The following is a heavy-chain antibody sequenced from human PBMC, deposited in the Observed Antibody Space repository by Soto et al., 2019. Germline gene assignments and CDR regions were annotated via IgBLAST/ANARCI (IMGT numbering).Heavy chain of an antibody. CDR2: IYNGGRT. V-gene: IGHV4-59*11. D-gene: IGHD2-21*01. CDR1: GGSISDHY. Sequence: SETLSLTCTVSGGSISDHYYMWIRQSPGKGLEYIGYIYNGGRTDYNPSLKSRVIISVDTSKNQFSLKLTSVTAADTAVYYCARLHWGGSEHMWQNYFDYWGQGTQVTVSS. J-gene: IGHJ4*02. CDR3: ARLHWGGSEHMWQNYFDY.